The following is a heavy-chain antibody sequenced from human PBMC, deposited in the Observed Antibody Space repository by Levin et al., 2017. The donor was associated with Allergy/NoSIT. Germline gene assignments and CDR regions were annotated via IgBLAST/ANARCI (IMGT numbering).Heavy chain of an antibody. J-gene: IGHJ4*02. Sequence: SETLSLTCTVSGGSISSGGYYWSWIRQHPGKGLEWIGYIYYSGSTYYNPSLKSRVTISVDTSKNQFSLKLSSVTAADMAVYYCARESITGTTSVWGQGTLVTVSS. CDR2: IYYSGST. CDR3: ARESITGTTSV. CDR1: GGSISSGGYY. V-gene: IGHV4-31*03. D-gene: IGHD1-20*01.